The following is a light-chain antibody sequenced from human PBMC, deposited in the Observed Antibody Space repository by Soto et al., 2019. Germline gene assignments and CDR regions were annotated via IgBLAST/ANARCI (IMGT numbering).Light chain of an antibody. J-gene: IGKJ5*01. CDR2: GAS. Sequence: EIVMTESPATLSVSPGGRATLSGRASQSVSSNLAWYQQKPGQAPRLIXYGASTRATGIPARFSGSGSWTELTLTISSLQPEDFAVYYCQQYNNWPPLTFGQGTRLEI. V-gene: IGKV3-15*01. CDR3: QQYNNWPPLT. CDR1: QSVSSN.